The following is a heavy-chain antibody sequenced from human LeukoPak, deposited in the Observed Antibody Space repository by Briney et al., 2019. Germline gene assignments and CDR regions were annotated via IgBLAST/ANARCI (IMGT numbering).Heavy chain of an antibody. CDR3: ARELVGATLEHDYYYMDV. V-gene: IGHV1-69*05. CDR2: IIPIFGTA. Sequence: SVKVSCKASGGTFSSYAISWVRQAPGQGLEWMGGIIPIFGTANCAQKFQGRVTITTDESTSTAYMELSSLRSEDTAVYYCARELVGATLEHDYYYMDVWGKGTTVTVSS. CDR1: GGTFSSYA. J-gene: IGHJ6*03. D-gene: IGHD1-26*01.